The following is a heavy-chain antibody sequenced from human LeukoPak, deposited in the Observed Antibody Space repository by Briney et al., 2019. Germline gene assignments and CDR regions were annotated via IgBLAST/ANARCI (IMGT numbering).Heavy chain of an antibody. CDR3: ARASWVSNADAVC. V-gene: IGHV3-11*01. J-gene: IGHJ4*02. Sequence: GGSLRLSCAASGFTFSDYYVGWIRQAPGKGLEWLSYISTSGSAVYYANSVRGRFTLSRDNSKNTVYLHLNNLRVEDTAMYYCARASWVSNADAVCWGQGTLVTVSS. CDR2: ISTSGSAV. CDR1: GFTFSDYY. D-gene: IGHD6-13*01.